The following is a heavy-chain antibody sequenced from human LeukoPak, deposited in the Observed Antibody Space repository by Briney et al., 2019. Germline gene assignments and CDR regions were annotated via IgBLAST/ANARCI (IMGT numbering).Heavy chain of an antibody. D-gene: IGHD6-19*01. CDR1: GFTFRSYG. CDR2: ISYDGSNK. Sequence: GGSLRLSCAASGFTFRSYGMHWVRQAPGKGLEWVAVISYDGSNKYYADSVKGRFTISRDNSKNTLYLQMNSLRAEDTAVYYCAKPVVGGWYYFDYWGQGTLVTVSS. V-gene: IGHV3-30*18. CDR3: AKPVVGGWYYFDY. J-gene: IGHJ4*02.